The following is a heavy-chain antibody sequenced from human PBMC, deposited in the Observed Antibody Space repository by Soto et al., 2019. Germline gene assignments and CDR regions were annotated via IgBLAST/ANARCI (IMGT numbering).Heavy chain of an antibody. V-gene: IGHV4-39*01. Sequence: PSETMSLTCTVSGCSISSSSYYWGWLRQPPGKGLEWIGSIYYSGSTYYNPSLKSRVTISVDTSKNQFSLKPSSVTAADTAVYYCERLGGLYYYYYYMDVWGKGTTVTVSS. J-gene: IGHJ6*03. D-gene: IGHD3-10*01. CDR1: GCSISSSSYY. CDR2: IYYSGST. CDR3: ERLGGLYYYYYYMDV.